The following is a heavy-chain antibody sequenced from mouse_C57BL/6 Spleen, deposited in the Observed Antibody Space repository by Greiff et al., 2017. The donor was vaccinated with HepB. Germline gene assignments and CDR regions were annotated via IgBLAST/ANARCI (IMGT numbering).Heavy chain of an antibody. CDR1: GFTFSSYT. CDR2: ISGGGGNT. D-gene: IGHD1-1*01. Sequence: EVMLVESGGGLVKPGGSLKLSCAASGFTFSSYTMSWVRQTPEKRLEWVATISGGGGNTYYPDSVKGRFTISRDNAKNTLYLQMSSLRSEDTALYYGARLHLRSYRFAYWGQGTLVTVSA. V-gene: IGHV5-9*01. J-gene: IGHJ3*01. CDR3: ARLHLRSYRFAY.